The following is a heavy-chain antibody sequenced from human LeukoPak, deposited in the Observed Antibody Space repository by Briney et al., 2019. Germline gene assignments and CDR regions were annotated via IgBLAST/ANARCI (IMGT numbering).Heavy chain of an antibody. CDR1: GFTFSTYA. J-gene: IGHJ4*02. CDR2: ISGVAYT. CDR3: AREKDSSWGY. D-gene: IGHD6-13*01. V-gene: IGHV3-23*01. Sequence: PGESLRLSCAPSGFTFSTYAMSWVRPAPAKGLEWVASISGVAYTYHADSVKGRFTISRDNSKNTLYLQTNSLRAEDTAVYYCAREKDSSWGYWGEGTLVTVSS.